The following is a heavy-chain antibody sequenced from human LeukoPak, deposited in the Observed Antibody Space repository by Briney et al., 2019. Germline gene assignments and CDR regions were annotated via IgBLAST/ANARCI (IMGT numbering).Heavy chain of an antibody. CDR2: IYPGDSDT. D-gene: IGHD3-10*01. CDR1: GYRFTSYW. J-gene: IGHJ4*02. V-gene: IGHV5-51*01. CDR3: ARLVRAPGAFDY. Sequence: GESLKISCNGSGYRFTSYWIGWVRQMPGKGLEWMGIIYPGDSDTRYSPSFQGQVTLSADKSISTAYLQWSSLKASDTAMYYCARLVRAPGAFDYWGEGTLVTVSS.